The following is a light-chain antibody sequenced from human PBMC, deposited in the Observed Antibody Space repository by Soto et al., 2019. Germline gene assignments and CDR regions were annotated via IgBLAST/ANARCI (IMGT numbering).Light chain of an antibody. CDR3: AAGDESLNAVV. Sequence: QSVLTQPPSASGTPGQRVTISCSGSSSNIGGKTVNWYQQLPGTAPKLLIYGNNQRPSGVPDRFSGSKSGTSASLALSGLQYEDEADYYCAAGDESLNAVVFGGGTKLTVL. CDR2: GNN. V-gene: IGLV1-44*01. J-gene: IGLJ2*01. CDR1: SSNIGGKT.